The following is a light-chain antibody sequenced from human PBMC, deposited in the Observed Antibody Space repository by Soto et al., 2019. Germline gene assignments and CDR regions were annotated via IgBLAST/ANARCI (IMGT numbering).Light chain of an antibody. CDR1: SSNVGSYNL. CDR2: EGS. CDR3: CSYAHRTTVV. Sequence: QSALTQPTSVSGSPGQSITISCTGTSSNVGSYNLVSWYQQHPGKAPELMIFEGSKRPSGVSNRFSGSKSGNTASLTISGLQPEDEADYYCCSYAHRTTVVFGGGTKLTVL. J-gene: IGLJ2*01. V-gene: IGLV2-23*01.